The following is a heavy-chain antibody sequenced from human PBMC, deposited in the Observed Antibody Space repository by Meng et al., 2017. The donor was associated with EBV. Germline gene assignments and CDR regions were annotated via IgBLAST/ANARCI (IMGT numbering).Heavy chain of an antibody. V-gene: IGHV2-5*02. CDR3: AHIIAARPFDY. CDR2: IYWDDDT. J-gene: IGHJ4*02. Sequence: QITLKGSGTTLVKPIQTFTLTCSFSGFSLSTCGVRVGWIRQPPGKALEWLALIYWDDDTRYSPSLKSRLTITKDTYKNQVVLTMTNMAPVDAATYYCAHIIAARPFDYWGQGTLVTVSS. D-gene: IGHD6-6*01. CDR1: GFSLSTCGVR.